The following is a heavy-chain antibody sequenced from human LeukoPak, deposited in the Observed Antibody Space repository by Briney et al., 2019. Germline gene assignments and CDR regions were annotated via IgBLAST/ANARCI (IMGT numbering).Heavy chain of an antibody. CDR1: GFTFSSYA. J-gene: IGHJ4*02. CDR3: AKIPEYCTNGVCYIFDY. D-gene: IGHD2-8*01. V-gene: IGHV3-23*01. Sequence: GGSLRLSCAASGFTFSSYAMSWVRQAPGKGLEWVSAISGSGGSTYYADSVKGRFTISRDNSKNTLYLQLNSLRAEDTAVYYCAKIPEYCTNGVCYIFDYWGQGTLVTVSS. CDR2: ISGSGGST.